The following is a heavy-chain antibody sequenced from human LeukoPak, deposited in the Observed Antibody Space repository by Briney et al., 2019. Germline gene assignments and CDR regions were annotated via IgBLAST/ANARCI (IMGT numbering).Heavy chain of an antibody. V-gene: IGHV3-74*01. D-gene: IGHD3-3*01. CDR3: ARGLYYDFWSGYHDY. CDR2: INSDGSST. CDR1: GFTFSSYA. Sequence: GGSLRLSCAASGFTFSSYAMSWVRQAPGKGLVWVSRINSDGSSTSYADSVKGRFTISRDNAKNTLYLQMNSLRAEDTAVYYCARGLYYDFWSGYHDYWGQGTLVTVSS. J-gene: IGHJ4*02.